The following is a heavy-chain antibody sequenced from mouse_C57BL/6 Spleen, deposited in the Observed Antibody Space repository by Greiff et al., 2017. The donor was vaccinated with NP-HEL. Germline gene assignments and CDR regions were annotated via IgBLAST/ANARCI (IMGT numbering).Heavy chain of an antibody. CDR2: IRSKSNNYAT. J-gene: IGHJ2*01. V-gene: IGHV10-1*01. Sequence: EVQLVESGGGLVQPKGSLKLSCAASGFSFNTYAMNWVRQAPGKGLEWVARIRSKSNNYATYYADSVKDRFTISRDDSESMLYLQMNNLKTEDTAMYYCVRHHYDYDEGYFDYWGQGTTLTVSS. D-gene: IGHD2-4*01. CDR1: GFSFNTYA. CDR3: VRHHYDYDEGYFDY.